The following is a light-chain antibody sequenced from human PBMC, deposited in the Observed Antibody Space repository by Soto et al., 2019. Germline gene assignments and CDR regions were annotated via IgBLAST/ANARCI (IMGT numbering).Light chain of an antibody. V-gene: IGKV1-33*01. CDR1: QNINNY. Sequence: DIQITQPPYSLSASVGDRVTITCQASQNINNYLNWYQQKPGRAPKLLIYDASNLEAGVPSRFRGSGSGTDFTFTISRLQPEDIATYYCQQYENLPTFGQGTRLEIK. CDR2: DAS. CDR3: QQYENLPT. J-gene: IGKJ5*01.